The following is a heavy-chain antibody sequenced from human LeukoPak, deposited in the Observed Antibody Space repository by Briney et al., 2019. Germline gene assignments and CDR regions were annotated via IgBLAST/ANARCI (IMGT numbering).Heavy chain of an antibody. V-gene: IGHV3-21*01. Sequence: GGSLILACAASGFTFSSYSMNWVRQAPGRGLEWVSSISSSSGYIYYADSVKGRLTISRDNAKNSLYLQMNSLRAEDTAVYYCARDGFSYYYDSSGASDYWGQGTLVTVSS. CDR3: ARDGFSYYYDSSGASDY. D-gene: IGHD3-22*01. CDR2: ISSSSGYI. J-gene: IGHJ4*02. CDR1: GFTFSSYS.